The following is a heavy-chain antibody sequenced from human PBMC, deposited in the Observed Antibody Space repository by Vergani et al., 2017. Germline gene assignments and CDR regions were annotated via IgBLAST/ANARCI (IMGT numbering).Heavy chain of an antibody. Sequence: QVQLQESGPGLVKPSQTLSLTCTVSGGSISSGSYYWSWIRQPAGKGLESIGRIYTSGSTNYNPSLKSRVTISVDTSKNQFSLKLSSVTAADTAVYYCARDRGAYDYWGQGTLVTVSS. CDR3: ARDRGAYDY. CDR2: IYTSGST. J-gene: IGHJ4*02. V-gene: IGHV4-61*02. CDR1: GGSISSGSYY. D-gene: IGHD1-26*01.